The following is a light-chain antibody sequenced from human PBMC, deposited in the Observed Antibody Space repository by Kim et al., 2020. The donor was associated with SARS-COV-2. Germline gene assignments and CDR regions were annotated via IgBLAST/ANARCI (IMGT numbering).Light chain of an antibody. CDR3: QQYNNWPPYT. V-gene: IGKV3-15*01. J-gene: IGKJ2*01. Sequence: EIVMTQSPATLSVSPEERATLSCRASQSVSNNLAWYQQKPGQAPRLLIYGASTRATDIPARFSGSGSGTEFTLTITSLQSEDFAVYYCQQYNNWPPYTFGQGPSWRS. CDR2: GAS. CDR1: QSVSNN.